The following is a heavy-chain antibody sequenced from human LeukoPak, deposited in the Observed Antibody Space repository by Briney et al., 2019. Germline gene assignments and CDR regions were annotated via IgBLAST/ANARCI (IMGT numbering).Heavy chain of an antibody. D-gene: IGHD6-19*01. Sequence: GGSLRLSCAASGLTFSSYSMNWVRQAPGKGLEWVSYISSSSSTIYYADSVKGRFTISRDNAKNSLYLQMNSLRDEDTAVYYCARDRIAVAGDGAFDIWGQGTMVTVSS. J-gene: IGHJ3*02. CDR3: ARDRIAVAGDGAFDI. CDR1: GLTFSSYS. V-gene: IGHV3-48*02. CDR2: ISSSSSTI.